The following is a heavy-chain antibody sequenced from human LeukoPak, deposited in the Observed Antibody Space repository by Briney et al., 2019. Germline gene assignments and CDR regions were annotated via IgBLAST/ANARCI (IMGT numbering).Heavy chain of an antibody. J-gene: IGHJ4*02. CDR3: AKTRLSGSGSS. CDR2: ISGSGGST. CDR1: GFTFSSYA. D-gene: IGHD3-10*01. V-gene: IGHV3-23*01. Sequence: GGSLRLPCAASGFTFSSYAMSWVRQAPGKGLEWVSAISGSGGSTYYADSVRGRFTISRDNSKNTLYLQMNSLRAEDTAVYYCAKTRLSGSGSSWGQGTLVTVSS.